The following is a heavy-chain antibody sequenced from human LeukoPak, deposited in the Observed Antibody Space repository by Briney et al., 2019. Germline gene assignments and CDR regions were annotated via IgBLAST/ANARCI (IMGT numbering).Heavy chain of an antibody. J-gene: IGHJ4*02. CDR2: INYSGTT. Sequence: SETLSPTCTVSGGSISGYYWHWIRQSPGMGLEWIGYINYSGTTDYNPSLKSRVTISVDTSKNQFSLNLRSATAADTAVYYCAREYSSFEYWGQGILVTVSS. CDR3: AREYSSFEY. D-gene: IGHD5-18*01. CDR1: GGSISGYY. V-gene: IGHV4-59*01.